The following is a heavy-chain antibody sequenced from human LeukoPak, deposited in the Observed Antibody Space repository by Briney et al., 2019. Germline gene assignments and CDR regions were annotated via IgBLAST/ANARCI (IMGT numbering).Heavy chain of an antibody. Sequence: SETLSLTCTVSGYSISSGYYWGWIRQPPGKGLEWIGSIYHSGSTYYNPSLKSRVTISVDTSKNQFSLKLSSVTAADTAVYYCARMRLWNWFDPWGQGTLVTVSS. CDR2: IYHSGST. CDR1: GYSISSGYY. CDR3: ARMRLWNWFDP. V-gene: IGHV4-38-2*02. D-gene: IGHD5-18*01. J-gene: IGHJ5*02.